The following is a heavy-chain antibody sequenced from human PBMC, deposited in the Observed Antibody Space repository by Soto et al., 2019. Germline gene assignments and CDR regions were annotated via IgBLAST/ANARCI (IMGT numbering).Heavy chain of an antibody. V-gene: IGHV3-33*01. CDR3: ARSYYDFWIGPRYYYDYGMDV. D-gene: IGHD3-3*01. J-gene: IGHJ6*02. Sequence: QVQLVESGGGVVQPGRSLRLSCAASGFTFSSYGMHWVRQAPGKGLEWVAVIWYDGSNKYYADSVKGRFTISRDNSKNTLYLQMNGLKAVDTAVYYCARSYYDFWIGPRYYYDYGMDVWGQGTTGTVSS. CDR1: GFTFSSYG. CDR2: IWYDGSNK.